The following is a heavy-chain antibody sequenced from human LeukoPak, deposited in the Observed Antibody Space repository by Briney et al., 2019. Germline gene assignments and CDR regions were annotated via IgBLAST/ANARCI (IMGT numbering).Heavy chain of an antibody. J-gene: IGHJ6*03. V-gene: IGHV1-69*05. CDR2: IIPIFGTA. CDR1: GGTFSSYA. Sequence: SVKVSCKASGGTFSSYAISWVRQAPGQGLEWMGGIIPIFGTANYAQKFQGRVTITTDESTSTAYMELSSLRPEDTAVYYCARGEGYCSSTSCYKDYRYYYYMDVWGKGTTVTVSS. CDR3: ARGEGYCSSTSCYKDYRYYYYMDV. D-gene: IGHD2-2*02.